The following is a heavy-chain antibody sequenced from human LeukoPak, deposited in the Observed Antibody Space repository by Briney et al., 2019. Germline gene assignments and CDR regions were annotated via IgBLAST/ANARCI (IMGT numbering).Heavy chain of an antibody. J-gene: IGHJ4*02. CDR1: GGTFSSYA. CDR2: IIPIFGIA. D-gene: IGHD6-13*01. V-gene: IGHV1-69*04. CDR3: ASGEGYTGY. Sequence: ASVKVSRKASGGTFSSYAISWVRQAPGQGLEWMGRIIPIFGIANYAQKFQGRVTITADKSTSTAYMELSSLRSEDTAVYYCASGEGYTGYWGQGTLVTVSS.